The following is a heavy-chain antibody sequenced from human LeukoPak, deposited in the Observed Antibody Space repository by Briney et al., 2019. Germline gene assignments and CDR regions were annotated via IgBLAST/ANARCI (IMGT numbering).Heavy chain of an antibody. V-gene: IGHV3-9*01. CDR3: VKDHGSGAYYQFEF. Sequence: GGSLRLSCAASGFTFDDYAMHWVRHAPGKGLEWVSGIIWNSDTIAYADSVKGRFTISRDNAKNSLYLHMTSLRGEDTAFYYCVKDHGSGAYYQFEFRGQGTLVTVSS. CDR2: IIWNSDTI. J-gene: IGHJ4*02. D-gene: IGHD3-3*01. CDR1: GFTFDDYA.